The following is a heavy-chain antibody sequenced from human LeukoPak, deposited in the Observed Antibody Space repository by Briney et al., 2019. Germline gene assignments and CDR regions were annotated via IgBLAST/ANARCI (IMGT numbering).Heavy chain of an antibody. CDR1: GFTFSYYC. CDR3: ARAFSSGGWYGGDS. D-gene: IGHD6-19*01. CDR2: IWNDRNKK. Sequence: PGGSLRLSCAASGFTFSYYCMHCVRQSPGKVLEWVAVIWNDRNKKYYADSVKGRFTISRDNSKNTLYLQMNSLRAEDTAIYYCARAFSSGGWYGGDSWGQGTLVTVSS. J-gene: IGHJ4*02. V-gene: IGHV3-33*01.